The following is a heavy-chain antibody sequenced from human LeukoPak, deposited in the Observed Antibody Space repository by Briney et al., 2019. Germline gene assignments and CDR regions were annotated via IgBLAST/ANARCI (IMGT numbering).Heavy chain of an antibody. CDR2: IFYSGST. CDR1: GGSISTSNYY. CDR3: AREGGRWYYDSSGYYYFDY. D-gene: IGHD3-22*01. J-gene: IGHJ4*02. Sequence: SETLSLTCTVSGGSISTSNYYWGWIRQPPGKGLEWIGNIFYSGSTYYAPSLKSRLTISLDTSRNQFSLKLSSVTAADTAVYYCAREGGRWYYDSSGYYYFDYWGQGTLVTVSS. V-gene: IGHV4-39*07.